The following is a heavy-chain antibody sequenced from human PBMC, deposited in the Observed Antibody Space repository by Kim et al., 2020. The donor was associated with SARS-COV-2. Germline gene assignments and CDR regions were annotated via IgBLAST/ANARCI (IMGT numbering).Heavy chain of an antibody. J-gene: IGHJ4*02. D-gene: IGHD1-7*01. CDR1: GFTFSSYE. CDR2: ISSSGSTI. CDR3: ANALYNWNYFRV. V-gene: IGHV3-48*03. Sequence: GGSLRLSCAASGFTFSSYEMNWVRQAPGKGLEWVSYISSSGSTIYYADSVKGRFTISRDNAKNSLYLQMNSLRAEDTAVYYCANALYNWNYFRVWGQGTLVTVSS.